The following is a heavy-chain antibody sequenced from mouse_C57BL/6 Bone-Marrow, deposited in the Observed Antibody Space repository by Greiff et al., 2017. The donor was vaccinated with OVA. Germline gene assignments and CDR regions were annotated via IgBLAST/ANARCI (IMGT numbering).Heavy chain of an antibody. CDR2: IYPGTGDT. CDR3: ARSGGGKHGWFGY. Sequence: QVQLQQSGAELVKPGASVKISCKASGSSFSSYWMNWVKQRPGQGLVWIGQIYPGTGDTNYNGKFKGKATLTAAKSSSTAYMQLNSLTCEGCAVYLCARSGGGKHGWFGYWGHGSLVPV. V-gene: IGHV1-80*01. J-gene: IGHJ3*01. CDR1: GSSFSSYW. D-gene: IGHD3-1*01.